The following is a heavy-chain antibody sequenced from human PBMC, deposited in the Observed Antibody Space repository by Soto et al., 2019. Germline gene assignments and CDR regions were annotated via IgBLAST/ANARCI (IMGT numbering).Heavy chain of an antibody. Sequence: GGSLRLSCAASGFTFSSYAMSWVRQAPGKGLECVSSISGGGGSTYYADSVKGRFTISRDNSKNTLYLQMSSLRAEDTADYYCAKDGDILSGHPEYFHQWGQGTLVTVSS. CDR1: GFTFSSYA. V-gene: IGHV3-23*01. CDR3: AKDGDILSGHPEYFHQ. J-gene: IGHJ1*01. CDR2: ISGGGGST. D-gene: IGHD3-9*01.